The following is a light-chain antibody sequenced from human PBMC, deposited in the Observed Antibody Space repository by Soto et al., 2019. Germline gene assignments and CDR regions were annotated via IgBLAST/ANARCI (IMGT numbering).Light chain of an antibody. CDR1: QSVSGN. V-gene: IGKV3-15*01. CDR3: QHYGSTPWS. Sequence: EIVMTQSPATLSVSPVERVTLSCMASQSVSGNLAWYQQKPGQAPRLLIFDASTRATGIPARFSGSGSGTEFTLTISRLEPEDFAVYYCQHYGSTPWSFGQGTKVDIK. J-gene: IGKJ1*01. CDR2: DAS.